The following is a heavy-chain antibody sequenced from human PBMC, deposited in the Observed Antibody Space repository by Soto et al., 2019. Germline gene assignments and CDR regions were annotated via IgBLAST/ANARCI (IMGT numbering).Heavy chain of an antibody. CDR2: TDSSSSYM. CDR1: GGSISSYY. D-gene: IGHD1-26*01. V-gene: IGHV3-21*01. Sequence: ETLSLTCTVSGGSISSYYWSWIRQPPGKGLEWVSGTDSSSSYMYYADSLKGRFTISRDNAKNSLYLEMNSLRAEDTAVYYCARGWRERGFDYWGQGILVTVSS. J-gene: IGHJ4*02. CDR3: ARGWRERGFDY.